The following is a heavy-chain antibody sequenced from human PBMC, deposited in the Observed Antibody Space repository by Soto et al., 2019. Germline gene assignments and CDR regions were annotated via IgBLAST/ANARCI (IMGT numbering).Heavy chain of an antibody. CDR3: ARSRNSAVADSFDF. V-gene: IGHV3-30*09. CDR2: ISRDGSHK. CDR1: GFIFRNYA. J-gene: IGHJ4*02. Sequence: GGSLRLSCAASGFIFRNYAIHWVRQAPGKGLEWVAVISRDGSHKYYLDSVKGRFAISRDNSKDTVNLLMNSLRDDDSAMYYCARSRNSAVADSFDFWGQGTLVTVSS. D-gene: IGHD1-26*01.